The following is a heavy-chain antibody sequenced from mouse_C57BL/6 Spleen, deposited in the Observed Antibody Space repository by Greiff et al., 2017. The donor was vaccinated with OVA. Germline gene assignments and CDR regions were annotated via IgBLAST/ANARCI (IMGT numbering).Heavy chain of an antibody. J-gene: IGHJ4*01. V-gene: IGHV1-52*01. CDR3: AREGYSNRNYYAMDY. Sequence: QVQLKQPGAELVRPGSSVKLSCKASGYTFTSYWMHWVKQRPIQGLEWIGNIDPSDSETHYNQKFKDKATLTVDKSSSTAYMQLSSLTSEDSAVYYCAREGYSNRNYYAMDYWGQGTSVTVSS. D-gene: IGHD2-5*01. CDR2: IDPSDSET. CDR1: GYTFTSYW.